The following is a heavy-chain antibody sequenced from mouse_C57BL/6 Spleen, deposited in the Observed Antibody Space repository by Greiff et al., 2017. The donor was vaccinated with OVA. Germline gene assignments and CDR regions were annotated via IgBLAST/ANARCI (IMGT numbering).Heavy chain of an antibody. J-gene: IGHJ4*01. D-gene: IGHD2-4*01. CDR3: ARSIYYDYLYAMDY. Sequence: VQLQQSGPGLVAPSQSLSITCTVSGFSLTSYAISWVRQPPGKGLEWLGGIWTGGGANYNSALKSRLSISKDNSKSQVFLKMNSLQTDDTARYYCARSIYYDYLYAMDYWGQGTSVTVSS. CDR2: IWTGGGA. CDR1: GFSLTSYA. V-gene: IGHV2-9-1*01.